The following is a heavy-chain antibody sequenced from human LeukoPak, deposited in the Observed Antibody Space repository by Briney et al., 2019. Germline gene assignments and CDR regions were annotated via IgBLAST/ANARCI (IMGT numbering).Heavy chain of an antibody. CDR2: IRYDGSNK. D-gene: IGHD2-21*02. V-gene: IGHV3-30*02. J-gene: IGHJ4*02. CDR3: AKSGCGGDCYGAFDI. CDR1: GFTFSSYG. Sequence: GGSLRLSCAASGFTFSSYGMHWVRQAPGKGLEWVAFIRYDGSNKYYADSVKGRFTISRDNSKNTLYLQMNSLRAEDTAVYYCAKSGCGGDCYGAFDIWGQGTLVTVSS.